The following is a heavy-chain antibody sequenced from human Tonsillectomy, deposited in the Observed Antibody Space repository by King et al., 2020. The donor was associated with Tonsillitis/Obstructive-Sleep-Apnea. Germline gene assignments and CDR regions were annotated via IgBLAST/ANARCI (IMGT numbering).Heavy chain of an antibody. CDR2: IYHSGST. D-gene: IGHD2-15*01. CDR3: ATSYCSGGSCYLLHAFDI. V-gene: IGHV4-4*02. J-gene: IGHJ3*02. Sequence: QLQESGPGLVKPSGTLSLTCAVSGGSISSSNWWSWVRQPPGKGLEWIGAIYHSGSTNYNPSLKSRVTISVDKSKNQFSLKLSSVTAADTAVYYCATSYCSGGSCYLLHAFDIWGQGTMVTVSS. CDR1: GGSISSSNW.